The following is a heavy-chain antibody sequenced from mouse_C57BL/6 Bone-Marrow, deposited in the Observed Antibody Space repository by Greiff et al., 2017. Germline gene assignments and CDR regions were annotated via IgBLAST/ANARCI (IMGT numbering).Heavy chain of an antibody. Sequence: EVKLVESGGDLVKPGGSLKLSCAASGFTFSSYGMSWVRQTPDKRLEWVATISSGGSYTYYPDSVKGRFTISRDNAKNTLYLQTSSLKSEDTAMYYCARRDYDWFAYWGQGTLVTVSA. V-gene: IGHV5-6*02. D-gene: IGHD2-4*01. CDR3: ARRDYDWFAY. J-gene: IGHJ3*01. CDR2: ISSGGSYT. CDR1: GFTFSSYG.